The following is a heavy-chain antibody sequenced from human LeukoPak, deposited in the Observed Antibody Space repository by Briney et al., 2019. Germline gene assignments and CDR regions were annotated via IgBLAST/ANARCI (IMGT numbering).Heavy chain of an antibody. D-gene: IGHD1-14*01. CDR3: GSGPTGFA. CDR1: GFTFSTYW. CDR2: INSDGSST. V-gene: IGHV3-74*01. J-gene: IGHJ5*02. Sequence: GGSLRLSCAASGFTFSTYWMHWVRQAPGKGLVWVSRINSDGSSTRYADSVKGRFTISRDNAKSTLYLQMNSLRAEDTAVYLCGSGPTGFAWGQGTLVTVSS.